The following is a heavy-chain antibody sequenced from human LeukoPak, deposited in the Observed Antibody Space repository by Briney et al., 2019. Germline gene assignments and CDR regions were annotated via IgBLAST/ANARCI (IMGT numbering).Heavy chain of an antibody. J-gene: IGHJ6*02. V-gene: IGHV4-30-2*01. CDR1: GGSISSGGYS. CDR2: IYHSGST. Sequence: SETLSLTCAVSGGSISSGGYSWSWIRQPPGKGLEWIGYIYHSGSTYYNPSLKSRVTMSVDTSKNQLSLKLSSVTAADTAVYYCAKDRLGVPAALNYYGMDVWGQGTTVTVSS. CDR3: AKDRLGVPAALNYYGMDV. D-gene: IGHD2-2*01.